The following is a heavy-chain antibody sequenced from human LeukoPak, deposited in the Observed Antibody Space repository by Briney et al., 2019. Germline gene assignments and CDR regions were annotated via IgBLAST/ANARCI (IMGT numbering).Heavy chain of an antibody. D-gene: IGHD6-19*01. Sequence: SVKVSCKASGGTFSSYTISWVRQAPGQGLEWMGRIIPILGIANYAQKFQGRVTITADKSTSTAYMELSSLRSEDTAVYYCARDPGYSSGWYPFDYWGQGTLVTVPS. V-gene: IGHV1-69*04. CDR1: GGTFSSYT. J-gene: IGHJ4*02. CDR3: ARDPGYSSGWYPFDY. CDR2: IIPILGIA.